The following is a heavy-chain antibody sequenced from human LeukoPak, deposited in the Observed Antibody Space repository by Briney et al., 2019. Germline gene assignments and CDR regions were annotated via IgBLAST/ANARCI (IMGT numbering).Heavy chain of an antibody. J-gene: IGHJ4*02. CDR1: GGAISGYY. CDR3: ARDRYFDY. V-gene: IGHV4-59*01. Sequence: SETLSLTCTVSGGAISGYYWSWIRQPPGKGLEWIGYIYYTGCTNYNPSLKSRVTISLDTSKNQFSLKLSSVTAADTAVYYCARDRYFDYWGQGTLVTVSS. CDR2: IYYTGCT.